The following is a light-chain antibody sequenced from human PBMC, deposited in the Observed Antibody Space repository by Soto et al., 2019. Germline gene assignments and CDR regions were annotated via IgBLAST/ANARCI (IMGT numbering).Light chain of an antibody. Sequence: EIVMTQSPGTLSLSPGERVTLSCRASQSVSNNNLAWYQQKSGPAPRLLIYGASRRATGIPDRFSGSGSGTDFTLTIYRLEPEDFAVYFCQQYGSLLAFGGGPKVEI. CDR3: QQYGSLLA. J-gene: IGKJ4*01. V-gene: IGKV3-20*01. CDR1: QSVSNNN. CDR2: GAS.